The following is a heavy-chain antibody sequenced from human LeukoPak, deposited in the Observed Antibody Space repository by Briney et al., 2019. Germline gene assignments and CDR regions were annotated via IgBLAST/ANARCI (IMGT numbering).Heavy chain of an antibody. V-gene: IGHV3-23*01. J-gene: IGHJ4*02. CDR2: ITGSGGNT. Sequence: GGSLRLSCAASGFTFSTYGMSWVRQAPGKGLEWISTITGSGGNTYYADSVKGRSTISRDNSKNTLYLQMNSLRAEDTAVYHCANYDYYGSGRSFDYWGQGTLVTVSS. CDR1: GFTFSTYG. CDR3: ANYDYYGSGRSFDY. D-gene: IGHD3-10*01.